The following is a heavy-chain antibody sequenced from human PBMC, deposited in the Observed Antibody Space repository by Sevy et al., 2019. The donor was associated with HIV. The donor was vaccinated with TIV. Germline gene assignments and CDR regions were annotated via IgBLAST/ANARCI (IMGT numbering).Heavy chain of an antibody. CDR2: IIPIFGTA. Sequence: ASVKVSFKASGGTFSSYAISWVRQAPGQGLEWMGGIIPIFGTANYAQKFQGRVTITADESTSTAYMELSSLRSEDTAVYYCATRRDGYNFEAWGQGTLVTVSS. D-gene: IGHD5-12*01. J-gene: IGHJ5*02. CDR1: GGTFSSYA. CDR3: ATRRDGYNFEA. V-gene: IGHV1-69*13.